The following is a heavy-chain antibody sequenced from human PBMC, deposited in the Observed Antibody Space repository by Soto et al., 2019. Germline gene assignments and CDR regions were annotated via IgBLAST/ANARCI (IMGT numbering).Heavy chain of an antibody. CDR1: GFTFSSYG. CDR3: AKDHAGKTFDY. Sequence: QVQPVESGGGVVQPGRSLRLSCAASGFTFSSYGMHWVRQAPGKGLEWVAVISYDGSNKYYADSVKGRFTISRDNSKNTLYLQMNSLRAEDTAVYYCAKDHAGKTFDYWGQGTLVTVSS. CDR2: ISYDGSNK. J-gene: IGHJ4*02. V-gene: IGHV3-30*18.